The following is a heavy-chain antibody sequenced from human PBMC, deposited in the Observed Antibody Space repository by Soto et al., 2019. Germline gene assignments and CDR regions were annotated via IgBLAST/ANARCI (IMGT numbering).Heavy chain of an antibody. CDR1: GFTFSSYS. CDR2: ISSSSSTI. D-gene: IGHD1-20*01. J-gene: IGHJ4*02. Sequence: EVQLVESGGGWVQPGGSLRLSCAASGFTFSSYSMNWFRQAPGKGLEWVSYISSSSSTIYYADSVKGRFTISRDNAMTSLYLQMNSLRAEDTAVYYCARDINSGFFDYWGQGTLVTVSS. V-gene: IGHV3-48*01. CDR3: ARDINSGFFDY.